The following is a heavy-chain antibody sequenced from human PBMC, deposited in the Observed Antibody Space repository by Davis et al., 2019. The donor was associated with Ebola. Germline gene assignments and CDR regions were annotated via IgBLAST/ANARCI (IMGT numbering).Heavy chain of an antibody. D-gene: IGHD4-17*01. V-gene: IGHV4-59*12. CDR3: ARGGYGEEAFDI. Sequence: MPSESLSLTCTASGCTISSYYWSWIRQPPGKGLEWMGYIYYSGSTNYNPSLKSRVTISVDTSKNQFSLKLSSVTAADTAVYYWARGGYGEEAFDIWGQGTMVTVSS. CDR2: IYYSGST. J-gene: IGHJ3*02. CDR1: GCTISSYY.